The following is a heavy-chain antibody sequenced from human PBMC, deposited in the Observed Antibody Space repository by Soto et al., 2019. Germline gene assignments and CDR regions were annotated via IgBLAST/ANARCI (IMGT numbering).Heavy chain of an antibody. J-gene: IGHJ6*02. CDR2: INPKSGAT. CDR3: VYYCAKSNYGGDDYFQYGLDV. D-gene: IGHD2-21*02. CDR1: GYRFTGYG. V-gene: IGHV1-2*02. Sequence: QVQLVQSGAEVKKPGASLKVSCKASGYRFTGYGLHWVRQAPGQGLQWMGWINPKSGATDYAQKYQGRVTMTREMSTNTAYLELSGLRSVDTAADTAVYYCAKSNYGGDDYFQYGLDVWGQGTTVTVSS.